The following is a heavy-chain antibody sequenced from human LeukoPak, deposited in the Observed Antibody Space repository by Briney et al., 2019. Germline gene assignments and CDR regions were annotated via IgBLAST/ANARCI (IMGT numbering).Heavy chain of an antibody. CDR1: GFTFSSYA. J-gene: IGHJ4*02. CDR3: AKRGIVIRAVIIVGFHKEAYYFDY. Sequence: PGGSLRLSCAASGFTFSSYAMSWVRQAPGKGLEWVAGISGSGGSTNYADSVKGRFTISRDNPKNTLYLQMNSLRAEDTAVYFCAKRGIVIRAVIIVGFHKEAYYFDYWGQGALVTVSS. V-gene: IGHV3-23*01. CDR2: ISGSGGST. D-gene: IGHD3-10*01.